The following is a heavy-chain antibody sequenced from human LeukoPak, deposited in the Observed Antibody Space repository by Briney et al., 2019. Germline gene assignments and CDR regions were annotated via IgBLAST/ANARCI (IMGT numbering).Heavy chain of an antibody. Sequence: GGSLRLSCAASGFTFTNYAMGWVRQAPGKGLEWVSTFSGSDGSTYYADSVKGRSTISRDNSKNTLYLQMNSLTAEDTAVYYCAKDRNTWSYSSFDYGGQGTLVTVSS. CDR3: AKDRNTWSYSSFDY. CDR2: FSGSDGST. V-gene: IGHV3-23*01. D-gene: IGHD1-26*01. CDR1: GFTFTNYA. J-gene: IGHJ4*02.